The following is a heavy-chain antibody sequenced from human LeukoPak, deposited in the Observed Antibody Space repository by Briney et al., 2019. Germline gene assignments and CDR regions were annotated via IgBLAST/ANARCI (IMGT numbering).Heavy chain of an antibody. Sequence: ASVTVSCKASGYTFTSYYMHWVRQAPGQGLEWMGIINPSGGSTSYAQKFQGRVTMTRDTSTSTVYMELSSLRSEDTAVYYCARDVPYSSSSGVELYNWFDPWGQGTLVTVSS. CDR3: ARDVPYSSSSGVELYNWFDP. CDR2: INPSGGST. D-gene: IGHD6-6*01. J-gene: IGHJ5*02. V-gene: IGHV1-46*01. CDR1: GYTFTSYY.